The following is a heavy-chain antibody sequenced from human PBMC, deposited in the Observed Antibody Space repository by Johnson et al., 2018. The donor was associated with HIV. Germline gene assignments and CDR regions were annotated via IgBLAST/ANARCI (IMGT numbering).Heavy chain of an antibody. Sequence: QVQLVETGGGLVQPGGSLRLSCAASGFTFSSYAIHWVRQAPGKGLQWVAIISYDGSDKYYADSVKGRFTISRDNSGNTLYLQMDSLRVEDTAVYYCASTRLGAFDIWGQGTMVTVSS. D-gene: IGHD6-6*01. J-gene: IGHJ3*02. CDR3: ASTRLGAFDI. V-gene: IGHV3-30*14. CDR2: ISYDGSDK. CDR1: GFTFSSYA.